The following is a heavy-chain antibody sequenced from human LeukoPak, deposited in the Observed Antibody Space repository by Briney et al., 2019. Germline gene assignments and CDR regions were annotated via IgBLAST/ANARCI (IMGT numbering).Heavy chain of an antibody. Sequence: GGSLRLSCAASGFTFSNYAMYWVRQAPGKGLEYVSAISTNGVSTYYANSVKGRFTISRDNSKNTLDLQMGSLRPEDMAVYYCVRDGWVGDTPDYYYYYMDVWGKGTTVTVSS. J-gene: IGHJ6*03. D-gene: IGHD1-26*01. V-gene: IGHV3-64*01. CDR2: ISTNGVST. CDR3: VRDGWVGDTPDYYYYYMDV. CDR1: GFTFSNYA.